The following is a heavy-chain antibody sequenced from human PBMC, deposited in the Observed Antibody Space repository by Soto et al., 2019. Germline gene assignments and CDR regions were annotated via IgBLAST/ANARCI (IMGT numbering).Heavy chain of an antibody. V-gene: IGHV4-59*11. CDR3: TRANWYSEY. J-gene: IGHJ4*02. CDR1: GGSISNHY. D-gene: IGHD7-27*01. Sequence: QVQLQESGPGLVKPSETLSLTCSVSGGSISNHYWSWIRQPPGKGLEWIGYTYYNGNTHSNPSLTSRGTMSVDTSRNQISLKLTTVTAADTAVYYCTRANWYSEYWGQGTLVTVSS. CDR2: TYYNGNT.